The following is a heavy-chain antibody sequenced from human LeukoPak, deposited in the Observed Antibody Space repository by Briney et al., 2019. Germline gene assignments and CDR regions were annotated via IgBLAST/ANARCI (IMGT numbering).Heavy chain of an antibody. V-gene: IGHV4-34*01. CDR1: GGSFSGYY. D-gene: IGHD3-9*01. CDR3: ATSLVLRYFDWPLRTFDY. CDR2: INHSGST. J-gene: IGHJ4*02. Sequence: SETLSLTCAVYGGSFSGYYWSWIRQPPGKGLEWIGEINHSGSTNYNPSLKSRVTISVDTSKNQFSLKLSSVTAADTAVYYCATSLVLRYFDWPLRTFDYWGQGTLVTVSS.